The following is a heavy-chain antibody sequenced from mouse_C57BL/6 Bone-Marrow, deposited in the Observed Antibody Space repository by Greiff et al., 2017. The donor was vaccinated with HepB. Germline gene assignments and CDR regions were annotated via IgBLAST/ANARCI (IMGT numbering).Heavy chain of an antibody. CDR1: GFSLTSYG. D-gene: IGHD1-1*02. CDR2: IWRGGST. J-gene: IGHJ4*01. V-gene: IGHV2-5*01. Sequence: VKLMESGPGLVQPSQSLSITCTVSGFSLTSYGVHWVRQSPGKGLEWLGVIWRGGSTDYNAAFMSRLSITKDNSKSQVFFKMNSLQADDTAIYYCAKNSPHYQAMDYWGQGTSVTVSS. CDR3: AKNSPHYQAMDY.